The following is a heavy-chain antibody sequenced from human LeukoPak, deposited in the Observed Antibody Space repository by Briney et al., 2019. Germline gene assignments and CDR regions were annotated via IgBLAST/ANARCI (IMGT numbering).Heavy chain of an antibody. CDR1: GFTFSSYG. V-gene: IGHV3-23*01. Sequence: GGSLRLSCAAFGFTFSSYGMSWVRQAPGKGLEWVSAISGSGGSTYYADSVKGRFTISRDNSKNTLYLQMNSLRAEDTAVYYCAKDRRAGSYDYWGQGTLVTVSS. CDR3: AKDRRAGSYDY. D-gene: IGHD3-10*01. CDR2: ISGSGGST. J-gene: IGHJ4*02.